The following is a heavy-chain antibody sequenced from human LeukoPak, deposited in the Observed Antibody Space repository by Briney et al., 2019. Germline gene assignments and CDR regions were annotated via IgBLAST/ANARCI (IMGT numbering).Heavy chain of an antibody. V-gene: IGHV1-3*01. J-gene: IGHJ4*02. CDR3: ARDYLAVANRPGY. Sequence: ASVKVSCKASGYTFTSYAMRWVRQAPGQRLEWMGWINAGNGNTKYSQKFQGRVTITRDTSASTAYMELSSLRSEDTAVYYCARDYLAVANRPGYWGQGTLVTVSS. CDR1: GYTFTSYA. D-gene: IGHD6-19*01. CDR2: INAGNGNT.